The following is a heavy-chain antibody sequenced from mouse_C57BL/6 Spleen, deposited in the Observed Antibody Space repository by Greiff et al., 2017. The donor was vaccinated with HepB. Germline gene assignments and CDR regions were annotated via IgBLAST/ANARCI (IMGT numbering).Heavy chain of an antibody. CDR3: ARRYYGSSYGYFDV. D-gene: IGHD1-1*01. Sequence: VQLQQSGPVLVKPGASVKMSCKASGYTFTDYYMNWVKQSHGKSLEWIGVINPYNGGTSYNQKFKGKATLTVDKSSSTAYMELNSLTSEDSAVYYGARRYYGSSYGYFDVWGTGTTVTVSS. CDR1: GYTFTDYY. CDR2: INPYNGGT. V-gene: IGHV1-19*01. J-gene: IGHJ1*03.